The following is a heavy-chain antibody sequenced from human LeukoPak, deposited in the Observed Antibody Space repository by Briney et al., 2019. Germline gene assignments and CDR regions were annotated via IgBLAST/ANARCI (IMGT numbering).Heavy chain of an antibody. Sequence: GGSLRLSCAASGFTFTNYGMSWVRQAPGKGLEWVSAVSGGGGSTYYADSVKGRFTISRDSSKNTVYLQMNSLRAEDTAVYYCAKEKNSGYYYHFDYWGQGTLVTVSS. CDR2: VSGGGGST. CDR3: AKEKNSGYYYHFDY. V-gene: IGHV3-23*01. D-gene: IGHD3-22*01. J-gene: IGHJ4*02. CDR1: GFTFTNYG.